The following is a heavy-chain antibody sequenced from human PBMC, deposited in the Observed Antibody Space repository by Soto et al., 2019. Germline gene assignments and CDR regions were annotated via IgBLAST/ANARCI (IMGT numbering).Heavy chain of an antibody. D-gene: IGHD3-16*01. CDR2: IYYSGST. Sequence: QVQLQESGPGLVKPSETLSLTCTVSGGSISSYYWSWIRQPPGKGLEWIGYIYYSGSTHYNPSLKSRVTISVDTSKNQFSLKLSSVTAADTAVYYCAREGGGFDYWGQGTLVTVSS. J-gene: IGHJ4*02. CDR3: AREGGGFDY. V-gene: IGHV4-59*01. CDR1: GGSISSYY.